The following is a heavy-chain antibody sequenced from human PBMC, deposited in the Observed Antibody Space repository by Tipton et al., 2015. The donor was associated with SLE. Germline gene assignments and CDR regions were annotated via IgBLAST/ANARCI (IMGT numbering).Heavy chain of an antibody. Sequence: SLRLSCEASGFTFSDAWMSWVRQAPGKGLEWVGRIKSKTDGKTTEYAAPVKGRFTISRDDSKNTVHLQMNSLKTEDTAVYYCTTQLRYFDQASYWGQGNMVTVSS. V-gene: IGHV3-15*01. CDR2: IKSKTDGKTT. J-gene: IGHJ4*02. CDR1: GFTFSDAW. D-gene: IGHD3-9*01. CDR3: TTQLRYFDQASY.